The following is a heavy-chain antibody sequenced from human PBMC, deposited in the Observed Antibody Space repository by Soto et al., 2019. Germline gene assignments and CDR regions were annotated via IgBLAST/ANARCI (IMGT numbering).Heavy chain of an antibody. J-gene: IGHJ6*04. V-gene: IGHV3-21*01. CDR1: GFTFSSYS. Sequence: SGFTFSSYSMNWVRQAPGKGLEWVSSISSSSSYIYYADSVKGRFTISRDNAKNSLYLQMNSLRAEDTAVYYCAKKLRNYYYRMDVCRKGTTVTVSS. CDR2: ISSSSSYI. CDR3: AKKLRNYYYRMDV. D-gene: IGHD6-6*01.